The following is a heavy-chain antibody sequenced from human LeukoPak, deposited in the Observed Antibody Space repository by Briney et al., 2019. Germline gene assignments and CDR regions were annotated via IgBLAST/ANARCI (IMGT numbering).Heavy chain of an antibody. CDR2: ISSSSSYI. CDR1: GFTFSSYS. D-gene: IGHD3-10*01. V-gene: IGHV3-21*01. Sequence: AGGSLRLSCAASGFTFSSYSMNWVRQAPGKGLEWVSSISSSSSYIYYADSVKGRFTISRDNAKNSLYLQMNSLRAEDTAVYYCARDSGSGKYYYYYYMDVWGKGTTVTISS. J-gene: IGHJ6*03. CDR3: ARDSGSGKYYYYYYMDV.